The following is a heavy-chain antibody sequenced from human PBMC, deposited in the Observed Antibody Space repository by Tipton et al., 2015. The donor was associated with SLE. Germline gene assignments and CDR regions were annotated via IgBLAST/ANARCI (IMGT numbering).Heavy chain of an antibody. D-gene: IGHD2-15*01. J-gene: IGHJ4*02. CDR1: GFTFSDYW. CDR2: INQDGSEK. V-gene: IGHV3-7*01. Sequence: SLRLSCAASGFTFSDYWMTWVRQAPGKGLEWVANINQDGSEKYLVDSVKGRFTISRDNAKNTLYLQMNSLRAEDTAVYYCASALLDYFAYWGQGTLVTVSS. CDR3: ASALLDYFAY.